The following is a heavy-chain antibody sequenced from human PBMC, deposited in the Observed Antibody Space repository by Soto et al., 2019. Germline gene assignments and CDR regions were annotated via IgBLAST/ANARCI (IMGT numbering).Heavy chain of an antibody. D-gene: IGHD2-15*01. CDR1: GFTFDDYT. CDR2: ISWDGGST. V-gene: IGHV3-43*01. CDR3: AKNSYYIDY. J-gene: IGHJ4*02. Sequence: GGSLILSCAASGFTFDDYTMHWVRQAPGKGLEWVSLISWDGGSTYYADSVKGRFTISRDNSKNSLYLQMNSLRAEDTALYYCAKNSYYIDYWGQGTLVTVPS.